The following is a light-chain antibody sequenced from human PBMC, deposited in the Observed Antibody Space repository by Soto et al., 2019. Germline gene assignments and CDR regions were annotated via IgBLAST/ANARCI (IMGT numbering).Light chain of an antibody. Sequence: QSVLTQPASVSGSPGQSITISCTGTISDVGGYNYVSWYQQQPGKAPKFMIYDVSNRPSGVSNRFSGSKSGNTASLTISGLQAEDDADYYCGSYTTSNTRQIVFGTGTKVTVL. J-gene: IGLJ1*01. CDR2: DVS. CDR3: GSYTTSNTRQIV. CDR1: ISDVGGYNY. V-gene: IGLV2-14*01.